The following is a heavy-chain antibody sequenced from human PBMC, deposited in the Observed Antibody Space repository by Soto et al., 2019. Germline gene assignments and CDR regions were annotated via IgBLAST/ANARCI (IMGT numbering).Heavy chain of an antibody. D-gene: IGHD6-13*01. V-gene: IGHV3-30-3*01. J-gene: IGHJ4*02. CDR3: ARDRGSWDENTYADN. CDR1: GFTFRSYA. Sequence: GGALRLSCTASGFTFRSYALHWVRQAPDKGLEGVTVISYDGSNQYYADSVKGRSTISRDNFKNTLYLQMNSLRTEDTAVYYCARDRGSWDENTYADNWGQGTQVTAPQ. CDR2: ISYDGSNQ.